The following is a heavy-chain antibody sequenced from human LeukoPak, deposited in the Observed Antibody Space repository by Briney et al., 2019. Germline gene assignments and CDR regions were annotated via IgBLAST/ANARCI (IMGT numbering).Heavy chain of an antibody. D-gene: IGHD3-16*01. CDR2: INHNGNVN. J-gene: IGHJ6*02. CDR1: GFTFSNYN. CDR3: ARGGGLDV. V-gene: IGHV3-7*03. Sequence: GGSLRLSCAASGFTFSNYNMNWVRQAPGKGLEWVASINHNGNVNYYVDSVKGRFTISRDNAKNSLYLQMSNLRAEDTAVYFCARGGGLDVWGQGATVTVSS.